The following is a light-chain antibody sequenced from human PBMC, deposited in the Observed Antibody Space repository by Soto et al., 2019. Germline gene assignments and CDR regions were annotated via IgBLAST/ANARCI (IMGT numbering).Light chain of an antibody. CDR1: SSDVGAYIY. J-gene: IGLJ1*01. Sequence: QSVLTQPASVSGSPGQSITSSCTGTSSDVGAYIYVSWYQHHPGKAPKVMIYEVTNRPSGVSDRFSGSKSGNTASLTISGLQAEDEADYYCCSYTSSRTYVFGTGTKVTVL. CDR2: EVT. V-gene: IGLV2-14*01. CDR3: CSYTSSRTYV.